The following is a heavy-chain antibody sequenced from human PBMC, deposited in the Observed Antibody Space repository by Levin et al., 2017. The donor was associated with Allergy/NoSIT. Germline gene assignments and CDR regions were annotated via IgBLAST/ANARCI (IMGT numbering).Heavy chain of an antibody. Sequence: GESLKISCAASGLTFSSYAVNWVRRAPGKGLEWVSVISGSGGSTFYADSVKGRFPLSRDNSQNTVFLQMHSLRVEDTAIYSCAKDSLHEEVSANFWYFDLWGRGTLVTVSS. CDR1: GLTFSSYA. CDR2: ISGSGGST. CDR3: AKDSLHEEVSANFWYFDL. D-gene: IGHD2-15*01. V-gene: IGHV3-23*01. J-gene: IGHJ2*01.